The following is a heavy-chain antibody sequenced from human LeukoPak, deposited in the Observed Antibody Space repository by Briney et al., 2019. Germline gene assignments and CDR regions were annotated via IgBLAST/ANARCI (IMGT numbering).Heavy chain of an antibody. CDR3: AKWGDYDILTGYYVSDF. Sequence: GSLRISCAASGFIFRNYAMSWVRQAPGKGLEWVSATTGSGDTTYYADSVKGRFTVSRDNSKNTLYVEMNTLRAEDTAVYYCAKWGDYDILTGYYVSDFWGQGTLVTVSS. CDR1: GFIFRNYA. CDR2: TTGSGDTT. J-gene: IGHJ4*02. D-gene: IGHD3-9*01. V-gene: IGHV3-23*01.